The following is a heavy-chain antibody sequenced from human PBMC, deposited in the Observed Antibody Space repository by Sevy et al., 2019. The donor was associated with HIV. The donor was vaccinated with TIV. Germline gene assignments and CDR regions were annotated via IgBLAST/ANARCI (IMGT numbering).Heavy chain of an antibody. CDR1: GGSINSDH. CDR3: ARRNDLDI. CDR2: VYYTGGT. V-gene: IGHV4-59*08. Sequence: SEILSLTCTVSGGSINSDHWNWIRQPPGKGLEWIGYVYYTGGTNYNPSLKNRVTISVDRTKNQFSLKLTSVTAADTAVYYCARRNDLDIWGQGTMVTVSS. J-gene: IGHJ3*02.